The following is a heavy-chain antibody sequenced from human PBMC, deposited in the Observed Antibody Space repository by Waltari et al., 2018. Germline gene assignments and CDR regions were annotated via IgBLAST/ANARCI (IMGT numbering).Heavy chain of an antibody. Sequence: PGLVKPSETLSLTCTVSGGSISSYYWSWLRQPAGQGREWIGRIYTSGSTNYNPSLKSRVTMSVDTSKNQFSLKLSSVTAADTAVYYCARVGTDSFWSGYWVYYYMDVWGKGTTVTVSS. CDR3: ARVGTDSFWSGYWVYYYMDV. D-gene: IGHD3-3*01. J-gene: IGHJ6*03. CDR2: IYTSGST. V-gene: IGHV4-4*07. CDR1: GGSISSYY.